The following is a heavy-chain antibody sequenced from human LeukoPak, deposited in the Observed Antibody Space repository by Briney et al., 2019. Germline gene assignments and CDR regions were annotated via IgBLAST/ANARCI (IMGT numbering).Heavy chain of an antibody. V-gene: IGHV3-30*18. J-gene: IGHJ4*02. CDR2: ISYDGSNK. CDR3: AKPPQGELEYYFDY. D-gene: IGHD3-3*01. CDR1: GFTFSSYG. Sequence: XGSLRLSCAASGFTFSSYGMHWVRQAXGKGLEWVAVISYDGSNKYYADSVKGRFTISRDNSKNTLYLQMNSLRAEDTAVYYCAKPPQGELEYYFDYWGQGTLVTVSS.